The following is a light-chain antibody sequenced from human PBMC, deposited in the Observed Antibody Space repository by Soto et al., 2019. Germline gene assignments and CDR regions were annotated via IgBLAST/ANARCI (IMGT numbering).Light chain of an antibody. J-gene: IGKJ1*01. Sequence: EIVMTQSPATLSVSPGERATLSCRASQSVSSNLAWSQQKPGQAPRLLIYGASTRATGIPARFSGSGSGTEFTLTISILQSEDLAVYYCQQYNNWPRTFGQGTKVEIK. CDR3: QQYNNWPRT. V-gene: IGKV3-15*01. CDR2: GAS. CDR1: QSVSSN.